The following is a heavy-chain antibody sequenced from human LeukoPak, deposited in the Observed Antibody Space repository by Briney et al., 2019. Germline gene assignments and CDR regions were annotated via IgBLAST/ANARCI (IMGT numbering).Heavy chain of an antibody. V-gene: IGHV3-30*02. CDR1: GFTFSSYW. Sequence: GGSLRLSCAASGFTFSSYWVHFVRQAPGEGLESGSFILNDGSNKYYADSVKSRFTLSRDNSPNTLNLQMNSLGAEDTAVYYCAKDRVVSREPAAFDVWGQGTMVTVSS. CDR2: ILNDGSNK. CDR3: AKDRVVSREPAAFDV. D-gene: IGHD2-15*01. J-gene: IGHJ3*01.